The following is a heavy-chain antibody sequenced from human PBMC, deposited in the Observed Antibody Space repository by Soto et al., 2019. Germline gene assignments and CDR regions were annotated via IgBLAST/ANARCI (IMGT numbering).Heavy chain of an antibody. V-gene: IGHV4-59*08. Sequence: QVQLQESGPGLVKPSETLSLTCSVSGGSISNYYWSWIRRPPGKGLEWVGYIFSSGSTIYNPSLKSRVTISVDTYENQLSLKLTSVTGADAAIYYCARQAYSSSYFDYWGQGTLVTVSS. J-gene: IGHJ4*02. CDR1: GGSISNYY. CDR3: ARQAYSSSYFDY. D-gene: IGHD6-6*01. CDR2: IFSSGST.